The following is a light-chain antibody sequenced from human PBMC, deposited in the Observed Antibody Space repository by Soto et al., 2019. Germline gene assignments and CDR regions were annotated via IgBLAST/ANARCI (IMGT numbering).Light chain of an antibody. CDR2: DAS. V-gene: IGKV1-5*01. CDR3: QQYDVHPKT. J-gene: IGKJ1*01. Sequence: DIQMTQSPSTLSASVGDRVTITCRASENIKNWLAWYQQTAGKAPKVLISDASRLEAGVPSRFSGSGSGTDFTLTIPSLQTDDFGTYYCQQYDVHPKTFGQGTKVDSK. CDR1: ENIKNW.